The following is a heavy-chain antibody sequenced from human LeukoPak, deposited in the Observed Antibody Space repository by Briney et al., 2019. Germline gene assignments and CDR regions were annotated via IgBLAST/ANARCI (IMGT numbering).Heavy chain of an antibody. CDR3: AKPRDSIPNHDWFDP. D-gene: IGHD2-21*02. CDR1: GFTFSSYA. V-gene: IGHV3-23*01. J-gene: IGHJ5*02. Sequence: GGSLRLSCAASGFTFSSYAMSWVRQAPGKGLEWVSAISGSGGSTYYADSVKGRFTISRDNSKNTLYLQMNSLRAEDTAVYYCAKPRDSIPNHDWFDPWAREPWSPSPQ. CDR2: ISGSGGST.